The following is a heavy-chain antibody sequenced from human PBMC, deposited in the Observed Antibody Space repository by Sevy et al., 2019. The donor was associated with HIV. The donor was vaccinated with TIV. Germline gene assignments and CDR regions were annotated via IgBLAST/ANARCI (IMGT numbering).Heavy chain of an antibody. Sequence: SETLSLTCTVSGGSISSSSYYWGWIRQPPGKGLEWIGSIYYSGSPYYNPSLKSRVTISVDTSKNQFSLKLSSVTAAVTAVYYCARQGYSSGWYGRYYYYMDVWGKGTTVTVSS. J-gene: IGHJ6*03. CDR1: GGSISSSSYY. CDR3: ARQGYSSGWYGRYYYYMDV. CDR2: IYYSGSP. V-gene: IGHV4-39*01. D-gene: IGHD6-19*01.